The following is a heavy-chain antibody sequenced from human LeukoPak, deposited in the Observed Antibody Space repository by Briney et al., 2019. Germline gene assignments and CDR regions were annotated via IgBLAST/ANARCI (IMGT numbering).Heavy chain of an antibody. V-gene: IGHV3-23*01. D-gene: IGHD3-22*01. CDR1: GFTFSSYA. Sequence: GGSLRLSCAASGFTFSSYAMSWVRQAPGKGLEWVSAISGSGGSTYYADSVKGRFTISRDNSKNTLYLQVNSLRAEDTAVYYCAKYPSSYYDSSGYYWAPFDYWGQGTLVTVSS. CDR2: ISGSGGST. CDR3: AKYPSSYYDSSGYYWAPFDY. J-gene: IGHJ4*02.